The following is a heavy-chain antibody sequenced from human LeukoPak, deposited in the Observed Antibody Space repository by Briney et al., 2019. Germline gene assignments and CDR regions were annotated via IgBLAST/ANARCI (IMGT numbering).Heavy chain of an antibody. V-gene: IGHV3-23*01. CDR2: ISGSGGST. CDR3: AKEIYGDSTGGRFQQ. CDR1: GFTFSSYA. Sequence: QSGGSLRLSWAASGFTFSSYAMSWVRQAPGKGLEWVSVISGSGGSTYYADSVKGRFTLSRDNSKNTLYLQMNSLRAEDTAVYYCAKEIYGDSTGGRFQQWGQGTLVTVSS. D-gene: IGHD4-17*01. J-gene: IGHJ1*01.